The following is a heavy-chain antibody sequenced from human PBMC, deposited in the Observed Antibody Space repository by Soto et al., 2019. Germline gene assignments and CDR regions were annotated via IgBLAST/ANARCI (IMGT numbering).Heavy chain of an antibody. J-gene: IGHJ4*02. CDR1: GETLNSNP. V-gene: IGHV1-69*01. CDR3: ARKSGRDCHSGGGCFSLDV. CDR2: IVPLSDRT. Sequence: QVQLVQSGAEVKKPGSSLKVSCKVFGETLNSNPIGWVRQAPGQGLEWVGGIVPLSDRTNYAQELQGRVTVTADGSTRTVYMGLSNLKSEDTAVYYCARKSGRDCHSGGGCFSLDVWGQGSLITVSS. D-gene: IGHD2-15*01.